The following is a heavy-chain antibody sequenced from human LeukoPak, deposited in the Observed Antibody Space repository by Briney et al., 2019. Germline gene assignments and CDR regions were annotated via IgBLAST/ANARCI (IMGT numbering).Heavy chain of an antibody. D-gene: IGHD6-13*01. CDR3: ARVTGQQLVPFGY. CDR1: GYTFTSYA. J-gene: IGHJ4*02. V-gene: IGHV1-3*01. Sequence: ASVKVSCKASGYTFTSYAMHWVRQAPGQRLEWMGWINAGNGNTKYSQKFQGRVTITRDTSASTAYMELSSLRSEDTAVYYCARVTGQQLVPFGYWGQGTLVTVSS. CDR2: INAGNGNT.